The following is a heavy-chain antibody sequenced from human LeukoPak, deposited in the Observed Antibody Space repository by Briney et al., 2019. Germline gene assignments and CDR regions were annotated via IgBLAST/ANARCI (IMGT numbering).Heavy chain of an antibody. D-gene: IGHD4-23*01. Sequence: SEALSLTCTVSGGSISSSDYYWGWIRQPPGERLEWIGTIYYNGNTYYNPSLQSRVIISVDTSKNQFSLKLTSVTAPDTAVYYCARTVGTHRFDYWGQGILVTVSS. CDR1: GGSISSSDYY. CDR3: ARTVGTHRFDY. V-gene: IGHV4-39*01. J-gene: IGHJ4*02. CDR2: IYYNGNT.